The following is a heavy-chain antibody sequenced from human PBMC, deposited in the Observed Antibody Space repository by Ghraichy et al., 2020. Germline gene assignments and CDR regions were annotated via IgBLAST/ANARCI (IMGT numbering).Heavy chain of an antibody. CDR1: GGSFSGYY. J-gene: IGHJ6*03. D-gene: IGHD3-3*01. CDR2: INHSGST. CDR3: ARMVSGRRVGVVIILNYYYYYYMDV. Sequence: SQTLSLTCAVYGGSFSGYYWSWIRQPPGKGLEWIGEINHSGSTNYNPSLKSRVTISVDTSKNQFSLKLSSVTAADTAVYYCARMVSGRRVGVVIILNYYYYYYMDVWGKGTTVTVSS. V-gene: IGHV4-34*01.